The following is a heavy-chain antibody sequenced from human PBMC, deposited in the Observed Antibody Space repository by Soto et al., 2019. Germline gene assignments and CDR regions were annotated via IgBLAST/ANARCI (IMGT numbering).Heavy chain of an antibody. V-gene: IGHV4-30-2*01. CDR1: GGSISSGGYS. Sequence: QLQLQESGSGLVKPSQTLSLTCAVSGGSISSGGYSWSWIRQPPGKGLEWIGYIYHSGSTYYNPSLKSRVTLSVGRSKNQFSLKLSSVTAADTAVYYCARAGGLGAVAVDYWGQGTLVTVSS. CDR3: ARAGGLGAVAVDY. J-gene: IGHJ4*02. D-gene: IGHD6-19*01. CDR2: IYHSGST.